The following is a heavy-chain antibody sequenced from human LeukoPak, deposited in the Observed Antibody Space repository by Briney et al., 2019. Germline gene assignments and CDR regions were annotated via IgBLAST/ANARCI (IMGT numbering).Heavy chain of an antibody. Sequence: SVKVSCKASGGTFSSYAISWVRQAPGQGLEWMGGIIPIFGTANYAQKFQGRVTITADESTSTAYMELGSLRSEDTAVYYCAREKCVLAVARGFDYWGQGTLVTVSS. D-gene: IGHD6-19*01. J-gene: IGHJ4*02. CDR2: IIPIFGTA. CDR3: AREKCVLAVARGFDY. CDR1: GGTFSSYA. V-gene: IGHV1-69*13.